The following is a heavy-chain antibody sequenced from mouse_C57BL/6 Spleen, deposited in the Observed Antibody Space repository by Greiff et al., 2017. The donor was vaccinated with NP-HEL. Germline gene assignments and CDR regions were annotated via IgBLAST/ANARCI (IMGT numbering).Heavy chain of an antibody. V-gene: IGHV1-80*01. CDR3: ASLDRDYAMDY. Sequence: VQLQESGAELVKPGASVKISCKASGYAFSSYWMNWVKQRPGKGLEWIGQIYPGDGDTNYNGKFKGKATLTADKSSSTAYMQLSSLTSEDSAVYFCASLDRDYAMDYWGQGTSVTVSS. CDR1: GYAFSSYW. CDR2: IYPGDGDT. J-gene: IGHJ4*01.